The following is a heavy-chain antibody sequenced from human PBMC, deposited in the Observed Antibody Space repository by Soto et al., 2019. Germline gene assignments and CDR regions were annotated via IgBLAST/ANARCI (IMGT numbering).Heavy chain of an antibody. CDR2: ISTSSSYI. CDR1: GFTFSLYS. CDR3: ARDRRPWGDYYDSSGDYFFDY. D-gene: IGHD3-22*01. J-gene: IGHJ4*02. V-gene: IGHV3-21*02. Sequence: EVQVVESGGGLVKPGGSLRLSCVASGFTFSLYSMNWVRQAPGKGLEWVSSISTSSSYIYYADSVLGRFTISRDNAKNSLYLQMDGLRAADTAVYYCARDRRPWGDYYDSSGDYFFDYWGQGTLVTVSS.